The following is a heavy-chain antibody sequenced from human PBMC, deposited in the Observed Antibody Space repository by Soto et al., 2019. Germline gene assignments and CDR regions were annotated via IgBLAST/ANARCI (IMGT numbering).Heavy chain of an antibody. CDR1: GFTLSSYA. CDR2: ISSSSSTI. CDR3: AGDGGSRGY. Sequence: GGSLRPSCAASGFTLSSYAMSWVRQAPGKGLEWVSYISSSSSTIYYADSVKGRFTISRDKAKNSLYLQMNRLRVEVTAVYYCAGDGGSRGYWGQGTLVTVSS. J-gene: IGHJ4*02. D-gene: IGHD1-26*01. V-gene: IGHV3-48*01.